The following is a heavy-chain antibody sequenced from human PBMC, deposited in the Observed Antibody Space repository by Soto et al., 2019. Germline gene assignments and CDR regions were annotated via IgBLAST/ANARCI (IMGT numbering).Heavy chain of an antibody. CDR3: ARMAVVVVANNWFDP. J-gene: IGHJ5*02. V-gene: IGHV3-48*01. CDR2: ISSSSSTI. D-gene: IGHD2-15*01. CDR1: GFTFSSYS. Sequence: GGSLRLSCAASGFTFSSYSMNWVRQAPGKGLEWVSYISSSSSTIYYADSVKGRFTIPRDNAKNSLYLQMNSLRAEDTAVYYCARMAVVVVANNWFDPWGQGTLVTVSS.